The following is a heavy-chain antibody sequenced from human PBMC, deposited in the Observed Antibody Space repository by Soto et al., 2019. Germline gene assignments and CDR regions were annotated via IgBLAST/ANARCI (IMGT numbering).Heavy chain of an antibody. Sequence: GESLKISCKGSGYSFRNNWITWVRQMPGKGLEWMGRIDLTDSYTSYSPSFQGQVTISADKSISTAYLQWSSLKASDTAMYYCARPSYDSSGHYYYGMDVWGQGTTVTVSS. J-gene: IGHJ6*02. CDR2: IDLTDSYT. CDR3: ARPSYDSSGHYYYGMDV. V-gene: IGHV5-10-1*04. CDR1: GYSFRNNW. D-gene: IGHD3-22*01.